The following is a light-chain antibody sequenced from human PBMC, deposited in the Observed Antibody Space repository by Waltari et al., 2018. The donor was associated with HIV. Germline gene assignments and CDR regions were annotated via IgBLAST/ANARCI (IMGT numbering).Light chain of an antibody. V-gene: IGLV2-14*01. Sequence: QSALTQPASVSGSPGQSITISCTGTSSDVGGYNHVSWYQQHPGKAPKLLIYEVSNRPSGISNRFSGSKSGNTASLTISGLQAEDEADYYCCSYASSTTLDVFGGGTKLTVL. CDR2: EVS. CDR3: CSYASSTTLDV. J-gene: IGLJ2*01. CDR1: SSDVGGYNH.